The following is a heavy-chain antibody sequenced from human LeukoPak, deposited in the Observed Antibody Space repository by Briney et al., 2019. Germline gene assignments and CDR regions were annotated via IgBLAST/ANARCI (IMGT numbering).Heavy chain of an antibody. CDR3: ARAGYCSSTSCYVRSGFDY. J-gene: IGHJ4*02. CDR1: GGSISSGGYY. V-gene: IGHV4-30-2*01. D-gene: IGHD2-2*01. CDR2: IYHSGST. Sequence: SETLSLTCTVSGGSISSGGYYWSWIRQPPGKGLEWIGYIYHSGSTYYNPSLKSRDTITVDRSKNQFSLKLNSVTAADTAVYYCARAGYCSSTSCYVRSGFDYWGQGTLVTVSS.